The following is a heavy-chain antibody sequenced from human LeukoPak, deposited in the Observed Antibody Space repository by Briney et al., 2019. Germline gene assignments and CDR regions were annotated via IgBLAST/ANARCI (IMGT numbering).Heavy chain of an antibody. CDR1: GGSISSSSYY. J-gene: IGHJ4*02. CDR2: IYYSGST. CDR3: ARPLGTPYYFDY. D-gene: IGHD3-16*01. V-gene: IGHV4-39*01. Sequence: SETLSLTCTVSGGSISSSSYYWGWIRQPPGKGLEWIGSIYYSGSTYYNPSLKSRVTISVDTSKNQFSLKLSSVTAADTAVYYCARPLGTPYYFDYWGQGTLVTVSS.